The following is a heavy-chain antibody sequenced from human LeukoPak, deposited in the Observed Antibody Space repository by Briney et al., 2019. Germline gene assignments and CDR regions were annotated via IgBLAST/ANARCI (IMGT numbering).Heavy chain of an antibody. V-gene: IGHV3-21*01. J-gene: IGHJ6*02. CDR1: GFTFSSSG. CDR2: ISSSSSYI. Sequence: PGGSLRLSCAASGFTFSSSGMNWVRQAPGKGLEWVSSISSSSSYIYYADSVKGRFTISRDNAKNSLYLQMNSLRAEDTAVYYCARTDIVVVPAHSYFYYYGMDVWGQGTTVTVSS. CDR3: ARTDIVVVPAHSYFYYYGMDV. D-gene: IGHD2-2*01.